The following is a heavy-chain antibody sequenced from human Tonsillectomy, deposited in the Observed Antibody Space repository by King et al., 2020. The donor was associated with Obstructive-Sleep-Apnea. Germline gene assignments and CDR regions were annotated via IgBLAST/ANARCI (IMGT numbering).Heavy chain of an antibody. D-gene: IGHD5-18*01. CDR1: GFTFSSYA. V-gene: IGHV3-23*04. CDR2: IIGSCGTT. Sequence: VQLVESGGGLVQPGGSLRLSCAASGFTFSSYARIWVRQAPGKGLEWVSGIIGSCGTTYYADSVKGRFTISRDNSKNTLYLQMNSLRAEDTSVYYCAKDGYSYGSLIDYCGQGTLVTVSS. CDR3: AKDGYSYGSLIDY. J-gene: IGHJ4*02.